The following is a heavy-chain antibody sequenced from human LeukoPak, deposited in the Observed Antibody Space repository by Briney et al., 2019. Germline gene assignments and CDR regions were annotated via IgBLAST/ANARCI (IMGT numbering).Heavy chain of an antibody. CDR3: ARDKGYDFWSGYRGGSFDY. CDR1: GGTFSSYA. V-gene: IGHV1-69*13. CDR2: IIPIFGTA. J-gene: IGHJ4*02. Sequence: GASVKVSCKASGGTFSSYAISWVRQAPGQGLEWMGGIIPIFGTANYAQKFQGRVTITADESTSTAYMELSSLRSEDTAVYYCARDKGYDFWSGYRGGSFDYWGQGTLVTVSS. D-gene: IGHD3-3*01.